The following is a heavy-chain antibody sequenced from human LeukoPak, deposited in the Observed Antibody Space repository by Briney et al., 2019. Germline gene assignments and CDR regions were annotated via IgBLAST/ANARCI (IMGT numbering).Heavy chain of an antibody. CDR1: GFTFSSYW. D-gene: IGHD2-15*01. CDR2: IKQDGSEK. CDR3: AGIVVVAATYFDY. V-gene: IGHV3-7*01. Sequence: PGGSLRLSCAASGFTFSSYWTSWFRQAPGKGLEWVANIKQDGSEKYYVDSVKGRFTISRDNAKNSLYLQMNSLRAEDTAVYYCAGIVVVAATYFDYWGQGTLVTVSS. J-gene: IGHJ4*02.